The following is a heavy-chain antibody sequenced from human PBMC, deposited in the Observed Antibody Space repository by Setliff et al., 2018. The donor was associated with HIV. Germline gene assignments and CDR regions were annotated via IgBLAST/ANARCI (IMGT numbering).Heavy chain of an antibody. Sequence: ASVKVSCKASGYTFNSYGISWVRQAPGQGPEWVGWIATYNGNTNYAQRLQGRVTMTADKSSNTAYMELTSLTSEDTAVYYCARELGEYCSGGTCYHHYYFDYWGPGTLVTVSS. V-gene: IGHV1-18*01. CDR2: IATYNGNT. D-gene: IGHD2-15*01. J-gene: IGHJ4*02. CDR3: ARELGEYCSGGTCYHHYYFDY. CDR1: GYTFNSYG.